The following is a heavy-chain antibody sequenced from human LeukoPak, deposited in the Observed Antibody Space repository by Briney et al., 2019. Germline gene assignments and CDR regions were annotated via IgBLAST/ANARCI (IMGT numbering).Heavy chain of an antibody. CDR2: ISGSGGST. CDR1: GFMFSSYA. Sequence: GGSLRLSCAAPGFMFSSYAMSWVRQAPGKGLEWVSAISGSGGSTYYADSVKGRFTISRDNSKNMLYLQMNSLRAEDTAVYYCAKSCGGDCHYFDYWGQGTLVTVSS. V-gene: IGHV3-23*01. J-gene: IGHJ4*02. CDR3: AKSCGGDCHYFDY. D-gene: IGHD2-21*02.